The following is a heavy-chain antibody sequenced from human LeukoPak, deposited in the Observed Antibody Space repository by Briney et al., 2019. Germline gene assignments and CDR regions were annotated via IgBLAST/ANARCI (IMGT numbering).Heavy chain of an antibody. V-gene: IGHV4-31*03. CDR3: ARDSGRYSSSRYNYGMDV. CDR2: IYYSGST. CDR1: GGSIGSGGYY. Sequence: PSQTLSLTCTVSGGSIGSGGYYWSWIRQHPGKGLEWIGYIYYSGSTYYNPSLKSRVTISVDTSKNQFSLKLSSVTAADTAVYYCARDSGRYSSSRYNYGMDVWGQGTTVTVSS. D-gene: IGHD6-13*01. J-gene: IGHJ6*02.